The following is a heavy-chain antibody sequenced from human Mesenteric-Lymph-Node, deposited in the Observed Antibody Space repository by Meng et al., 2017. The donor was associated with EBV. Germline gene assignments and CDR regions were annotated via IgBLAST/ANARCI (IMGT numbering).Heavy chain of an antibody. J-gene: IGHJ4*02. CDR3: ATAPALSTPYHFDR. Sequence: QVQVGQSWAEVKKPGALVKVSCKASVYTFTSYAMHWVRQAPGQRLEWMGWINTDIGDTKFSQKFQGRVTITRDTSASTAYMVLSSLRSEDTAIYYCATAPALSTPYHFDRWGQGTLVTVSS. D-gene: IGHD6-13*01. CDR1: VYTFTSYA. V-gene: IGHV1-3*04. CDR2: INTDIGDT.